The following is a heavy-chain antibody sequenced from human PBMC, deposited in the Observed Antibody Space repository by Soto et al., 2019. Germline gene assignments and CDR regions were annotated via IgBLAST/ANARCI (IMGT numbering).Heavy chain of an antibody. V-gene: IGHV1-69*01. J-gene: IGHJ6*02. CDR1: GGTLSRYV. D-gene: IGHD3-22*01. CDR3: ARTFYHDSSGYHRDSYYGMDV. CDR2: IIPLFGTA. Sequence: QALLVQSGAEVKKPGSSVKVSCKASGGTLSRYVISWVRQAPGQGLEWMGGIIPLFGTASYAEKFLTRVTITADESTGTAYMELRSLRSEDTAVYYCARTFYHDSSGYHRDSYYGMDVWGQGTTVTVSS.